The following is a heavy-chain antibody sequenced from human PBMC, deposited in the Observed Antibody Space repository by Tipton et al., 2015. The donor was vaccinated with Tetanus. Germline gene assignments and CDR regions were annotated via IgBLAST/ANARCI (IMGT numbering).Heavy chain of an antibody. CDR2: INHSGTA. CDR1: GGSFTDFY. D-gene: IGHD5/OR15-5a*01. V-gene: IGHV4-34*01. Sequence: GLVKPSETLSLTCAVSGGSFTDFYWSWIRQVPGQGLVWIGEINHSGTANKNPSLKSRVTMSVDTSKKDFSVRLGSVTAADTAVYYCARLREIVSRSGWAFDYWGQGILVTVSS. CDR3: ARLREIVSRSGWAFDY. J-gene: IGHJ4*02.